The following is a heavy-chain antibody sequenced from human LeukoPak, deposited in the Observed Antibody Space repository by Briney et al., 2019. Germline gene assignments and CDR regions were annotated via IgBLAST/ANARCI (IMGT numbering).Heavy chain of an antibody. D-gene: IGHD3-9*01. CDR3: ARSPVLRYFDWLSTLDY. CDR1: GGTFSSYA. J-gene: IGHJ4*02. Sequence: GSSVKVSCKASGGTFSSYAISWVRQAPGQGLEWVGGIIPIFGTANYAQKFQGRVTITADESTSTAYMELSSLRSEDTAVYYCARSPVLRYFDWLSTLDYWGQGTLVTVSS. V-gene: IGHV1-69*01. CDR2: IIPIFGTA.